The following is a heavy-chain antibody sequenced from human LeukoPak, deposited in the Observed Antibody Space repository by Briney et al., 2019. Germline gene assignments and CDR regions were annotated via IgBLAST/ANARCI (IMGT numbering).Heavy chain of an antibody. V-gene: IGHV4-31*03. CDR1: GGSISSGGYY. CDR3: ARETGGGSGHPWGNWFDP. D-gene: IGHD2-15*01. J-gene: IGHJ5*02. Sequence: SETLSLTCTVSGGSISSGGYYWSWIRQHPGKGLEWIGYIYYSGSTYYNPSLKSRVTISVDTSKNQFSLKLSSVTAADTAVYYCARETGGGSGHPWGNWFDPWGQGTLVTVSS. CDR2: IYYSGST.